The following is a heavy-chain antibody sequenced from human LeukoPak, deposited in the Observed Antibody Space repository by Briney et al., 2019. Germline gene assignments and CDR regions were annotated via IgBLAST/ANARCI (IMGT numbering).Heavy chain of an antibody. CDR3: AKSPRHCSGGSCYQGY. CDR2: ISGSGGST. Sequence: GGSLRLSCAASGFTFSSYGMSWVRQAPGKGLEWVSAISGSGGSTYYADSVKGRFTISRDNSKNTLYLQMNSLRAEDTAVYYCAKSPRHCSGGSCYQGYWGQGTLVTVSS. D-gene: IGHD2-15*01. V-gene: IGHV3-23*01. J-gene: IGHJ4*02. CDR1: GFTFSSYG.